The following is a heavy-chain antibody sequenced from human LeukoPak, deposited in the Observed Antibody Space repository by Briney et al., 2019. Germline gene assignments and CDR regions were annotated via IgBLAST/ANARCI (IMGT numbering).Heavy chain of an antibody. CDR3: ARDSLRDGYNFFDY. CDR2: ISYDGSNK. J-gene: IGHJ4*02. D-gene: IGHD5-24*01. CDR1: GFTFSGSA. V-gene: IGHV3-30*04. Sequence: GGSLRLSCAASGFTFSGSAMHWVRQAPGKGLEWVAVISYDGSNKYYADSVKGRFTISRDNSKNTLYLQMNSLRAEDTAVYYCARDSLRDGYNFFDYWGQGTLVTVSS.